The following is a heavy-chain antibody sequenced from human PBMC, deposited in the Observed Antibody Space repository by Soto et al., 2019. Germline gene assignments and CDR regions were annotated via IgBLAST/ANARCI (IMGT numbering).Heavy chain of an antibody. CDR1: GFTVSSNY. Sequence: EVQLVETGGGLIQPGGSLRLSCAASGFTVSSNYMSWVRQAPGKGLEWVSVIYSGGSTYYADSVKGRFTISRDNSKNTLYLQMNSLRAEDMAVYYCARGKAARLNWFDPWGQGTLVTVSS. D-gene: IGHD6-6*01. V-gene: IGHV3-53*02. J-gene: IGHJ5*02. CDR2: IYSGGST. CDR3: ARGKAARLNWFDP.